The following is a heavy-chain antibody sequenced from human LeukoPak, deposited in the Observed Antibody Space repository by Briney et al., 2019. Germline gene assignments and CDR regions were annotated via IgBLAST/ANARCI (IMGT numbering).Heavy chain of an antibody. CDR1: GFTFSSYW. V-gene: IGHV3-7*05. CDR3: ARDQRYCSSSSCPWEPFDY. CDR2: IKQDGSEK. Sequence: AGSLRLSCAASGFTFSSYWMSWVPQAPGKGLEWVANIKQDGSEKYYVDSVKGRFTISRDNAKNSLYLQMNSLRAEDTAVYYCARDQRYCSSSSCPWEPFDYWGQGTLVTVSS. D-gene: IGHD2-2*01. J-gene: IGHJ4*02.